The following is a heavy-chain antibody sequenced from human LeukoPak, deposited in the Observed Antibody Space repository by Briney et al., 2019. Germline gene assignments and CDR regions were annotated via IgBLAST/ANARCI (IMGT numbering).Heavy chain of an antibody. V-gene: IGHV4-30-4*01. CDR2: VYYSGST. Sequence: SETLSLTCTVSGGSISSDDYYWSWIRQPPGKGLEWIGYVYYSGSTYYNPSLKSRVTISVDTSKNQFPLKLSSVTAADTAVYYCARVDLYSSSWRASNWFDPWGQGTLVTVSS. CDR1: GGSISSDDYY. CDR3: ARVDLYSSSWRASNWFDP. J-gene: IGHJ5*02. D-gene: IGHD6-13*01.